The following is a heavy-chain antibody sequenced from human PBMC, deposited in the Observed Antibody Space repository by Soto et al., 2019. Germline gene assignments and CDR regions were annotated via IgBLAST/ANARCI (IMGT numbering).Heavy chain of an antibody. D-gene: IGHD1-1*01. CDR2: IDESGDS. J-gene: IGHJ4*02. CDR1: GGPIRISSHS. CDR3: AREGGYVDY. Sequence: PSETLSITCTFSGGPIRISSHSWGWIRQSPGTGLEWIGSIDESGDSYHNPSLKSRVTILVDTSKNQFSLKLMSVTGADSAICYCAREGGYVDYWGQGTLVTVSS. V-gene: IGHV4-39*02.